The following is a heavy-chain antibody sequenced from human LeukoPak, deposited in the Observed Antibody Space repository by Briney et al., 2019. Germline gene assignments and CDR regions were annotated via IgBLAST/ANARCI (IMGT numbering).Heavy chain of an antibody. Sequence: GGSLRLSCAASGFTFNIYAMSWVRQGPGKGLEWVSFISATGGSTYYADSVKGRFTISRDNSKNTLYLQMNSLRAEDTAVYYCARGTYYYGSGSGDYFDYWGQGTLVTVSS. D-gene: IGHD3-10*01. J-gene: IGHJ4*02. V-gene: IGHV3-23*01. CDR3: ARGTYYYGSGSGDYFDY. CDR1: GFTFNIYA. CDR2: ISATGGST.